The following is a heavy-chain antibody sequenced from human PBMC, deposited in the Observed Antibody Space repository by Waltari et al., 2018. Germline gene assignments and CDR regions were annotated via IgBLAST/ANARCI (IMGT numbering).Heavy chain of an antibody. D-gene: IGHD3-10*01. V-gene: IGHV4-4*07. CDR2: IHISERI. CDR3: ARDYGQDWFDP. Sequence: QVQLQESGPGLVRPSETLSLTCTVSGGSISDFYWTWIRQPDGKGLEWIGRIHISERIDNHPSLRSRVSMSVDTSKIQFALKLSSIIAADTAVYYCARDYGQDWFDPWGQGTLVTISS. CDR1: GGSISDFY. J-gene: IGHJ5*02.